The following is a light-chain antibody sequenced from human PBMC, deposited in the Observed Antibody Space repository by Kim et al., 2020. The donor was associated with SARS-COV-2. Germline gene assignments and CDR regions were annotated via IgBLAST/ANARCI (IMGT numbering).Light chain of an antibody. V-gene: IGKV3-15*01. CDR2: GAS. J-gene: IGKJ4*01. CDR1: QSVGSL. Sequence: EIVMTQSPATLSVSPGERATLSCRASQSVGSLLVWYQQNPGQAPRLLIYGASTRATGIPARFSGSGSGTEFTLTISSLQSEDFAVYHCQQYRDWPRTFGEGTKVDIK. CDR3: QQYRDWPRT.